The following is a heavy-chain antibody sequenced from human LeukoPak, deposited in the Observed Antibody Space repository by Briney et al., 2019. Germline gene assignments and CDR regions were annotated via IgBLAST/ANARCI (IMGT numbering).Heavy chain of an antibody. CDR2: ISSSSSYI. V-gene: IGHV3-21*01. J-gene: IGHJ6*03. D-gene: IGHD4-11*01. CDR1: GFTFSSYS. CDR3: ARELLTYSNHKLGHYMDV. Sequence: GGSLRLSCAASGFTFSSYSMNWVRQAPGQGLEWVSCISSSSSYIYYADSVKGRFTISRENAKNSLSLQMNSLRAEDTAVYYCARELLTYSNHKLGHYMDVWGKGTTVTVSS.